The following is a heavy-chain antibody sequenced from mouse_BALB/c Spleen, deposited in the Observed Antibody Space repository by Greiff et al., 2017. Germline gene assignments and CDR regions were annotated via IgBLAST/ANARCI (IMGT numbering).Heavy chain of an antibody. J-gene: IGHJ3*01. CDR3: ARDYYGNPGAY. V-gene: IGHV5-6-5*01. CDR2: ISSGGST. Sequence: DVKLVESGGGLVKPGGSLKLSCAASGFTFSSYAMSWVRQTPEKMLEWVASISSGGSTYYPDSVKGRFTISRDNARNILYLQMSSLRSEDTAMYYCARDYYGNPGAYWGQGTLVTVSA. CDR1: GFTFSSYA. D-gene: IGHD2-1*01.